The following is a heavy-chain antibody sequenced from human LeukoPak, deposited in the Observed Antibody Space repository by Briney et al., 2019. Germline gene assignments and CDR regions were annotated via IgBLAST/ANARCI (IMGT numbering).Heavy chain of an antibody. D-gene: IGHD6-25*01. Sequence: PSETLSLTCAVYGGSFSGHYWTWIRQSPGKGLEWIGESTHSGSTNYNPSPKSRLTISVDTFKNQFSLKLTSVSAADTAVYHCARGRTGAAALDFWGPGTLVTVSS. V-gene: IGHV4-34*01. J-gene: IGHJ4*02. CDR3: ARGRTGAAALDF. CDR1: GGSFSGHY. CDR2: STHSGST.